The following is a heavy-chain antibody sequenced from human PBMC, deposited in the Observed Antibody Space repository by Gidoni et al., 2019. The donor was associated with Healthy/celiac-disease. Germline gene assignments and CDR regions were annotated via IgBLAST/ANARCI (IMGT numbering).Heavy chain of an antibody. D-gene: IGHD6-19*01. CDR3: ARVTGAVAGHGYYYYYYMDV. J-gene: IGHJ6*03. Sequence: QVQLVQSGAEVKKPGSSVKVSGTASVGTFSSYAIRWVRQAPGQGLEWMGSIIPIRGIANYAQKFQGRVTITADKSTSTAYMGLISLRSEDTAVYYCARVTGAVAGHGYYYYYYMDVWGKGTTVTVSS. CDR1: VGTFSSYA. V-gene: IGHV1-69*04. CDR2: IIPIRGIA.